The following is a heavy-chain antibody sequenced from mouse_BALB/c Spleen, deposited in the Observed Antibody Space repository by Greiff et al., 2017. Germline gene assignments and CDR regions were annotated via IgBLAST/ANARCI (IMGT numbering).Heavy chain of an antibody. CDR1: GFTFSSYA. CDR3: ARGPVYYGNYVDY. D-gene: IGHD2-1*01. J-gene: IGHJ2*01. CDR2: ISSGGST. Sequence: EVQGVESGGGLVKPGGSLKLSCAASGFTFSSYAMSWVRQTPEKRLEWVASISSGGSTYYPDSVKGRFTSSRDNARNILYLQMSSLRSEDTAMSYCARGPVYYGNYVDYWGQGTTLTVSA. V-gene: IGHV5-6-5*01.